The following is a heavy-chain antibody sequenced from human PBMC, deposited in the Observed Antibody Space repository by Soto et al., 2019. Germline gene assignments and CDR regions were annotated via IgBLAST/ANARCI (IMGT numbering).Heavy chain of an antibody. CDR1: GFTFSSCA. V-gene: IGHV3-23*01. J-gene: IGHJ4*02. CDR2: ISGSGGST. Sequence: GGSLRLSCAASGFTFSSCAMSWVRQAPGKGLEWVSAISGSGGSTYYADSVKGRFTISRDNSKNTLYLQMNSLRAEDTAVYYCAKSPYYYDKGPYEGWGQGTLVTV. D-gene: IGHD3-22*01. CDR3: AKSPYYYDKGPYEG.